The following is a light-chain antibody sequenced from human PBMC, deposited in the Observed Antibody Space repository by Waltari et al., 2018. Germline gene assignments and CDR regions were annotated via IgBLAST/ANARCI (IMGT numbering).Light chain of an antibody. CDR2: DVS. J-gene: IGLJ3*02. CDR3: QSYDTSLSVV. V-gene: IGLV2-11*02. CDR1: ISDFGGYNS. Sequence: QSALTQPRSVSGSPGQSVTISCTRNISDFGGYNSISWYHHQPGKAPKLIIYDVSKRPSGVPDRFSGSKSGNTASLTISGLQAEDEGDYYCQSYDTSLSVVFGGGTKLTVL.